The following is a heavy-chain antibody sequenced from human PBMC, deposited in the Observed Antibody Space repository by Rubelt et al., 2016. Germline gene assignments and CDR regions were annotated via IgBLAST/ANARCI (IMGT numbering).Heavy chain of an antibody. Sequence: EVQLLESGGGLVQPGGSLRLSCAASGFTFSNYAMSWVRQAPGKGLEWVGRIKSKTDGGTTDYAAPVKGRFTISRDDSKNTLYLQMNSLKTEDTAGYYCSTVSQYYFDSGGRRMGGQGTLVTVSS. J-gene: IGHJ4*02. CDR1: GFTFSNYA. CDR3: STVSQYYFDSGGRRM. CDR2: IKSKTDGGTT. D-gene: IGHD3-22*01. V-gene: IGHV3-15*01.